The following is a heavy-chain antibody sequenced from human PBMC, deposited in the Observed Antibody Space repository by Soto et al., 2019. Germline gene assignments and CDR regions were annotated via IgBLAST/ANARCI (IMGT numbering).Heavy chain of an antibody. CDR1: WFTLRGNY. Sequence: GGLGLSLSAPWFTLRGNYMSLVPPAPGKGLEWVSVIYSGGSTYYADSVKGRFTISRDNSKNTLYLQMNSLRVEDTAVYYCAGGSIYCTNGVCPDWGQGTLVTVSS. D-gene: IGHD2-8*01. J-gene: IGHJ4*02. CDR2: IYSGGST. V-gene: IGHV3-66*01. CDR3: AGGSIYCTNGVCPD.